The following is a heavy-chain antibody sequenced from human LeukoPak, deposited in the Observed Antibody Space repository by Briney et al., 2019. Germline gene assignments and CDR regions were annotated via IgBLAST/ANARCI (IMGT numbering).Heavy chain of an antibody. CDR3: AIVGQWNDLDYYYYMDV. Sequence: PGGSLRLSCAVSGFTFSSCSMIWVRQAPGKGLEWVSAISSGSSHINYADSVKGRFTISRDNAENSLYLQMNSLRAEDTAVYYCAIVGQWNDLDYYYYMDVWGKGTTVTVSS. J-gene: IGHJ6*03. CDR2: ISSGSSHI. D-gene: IGHD1-1*01. V-gene: IGHV3-21*01. CDR1: GFTFSSCS.